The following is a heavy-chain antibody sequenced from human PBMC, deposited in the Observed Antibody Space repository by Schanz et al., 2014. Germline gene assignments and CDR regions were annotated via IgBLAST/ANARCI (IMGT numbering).Heavy chain of an antibody. Sequence: EVQLVESGGGVVQPGGSLRLSCATSGFTFITYTMNWVRQTPGKGLEWVSFISSSGTSIYYADSVKGRFTISRDLSSNTLYLQMNSLRADDSAIYYCAKDHPSSGWPAFDVWGQGTQVTVSS. J-gene: IGHJ4*02. V-gene: IGHV3-48*01. CDR2: ISSSGTSI. D-gene: IGHD6-19*01. CDR1: GFTFITYT. CDR3: AKDHPSSGWPAFDV.